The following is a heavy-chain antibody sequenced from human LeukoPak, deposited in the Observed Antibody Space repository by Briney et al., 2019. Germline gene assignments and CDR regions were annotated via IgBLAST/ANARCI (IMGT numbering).Heavy chain of an antibody. V-gene: IGHV3-23*01. CDR2: ISGSGGST. CDR1: GFTFSSYG. J-gene: IGHJ4*02. Sequence: GGTLRLSCAASGFTFSSYGMSWVRQAPGKGLEWVSAISGSGGSTYYADSAKGRFTISRDNSKNTLYLQMNSLRAEDTAVYYCAKWDTYYDSSGYYFYWGQGTLVTVSS. D-gene: IGHD3-22*01. CDR3: AKWDTYYDSSGYYFY.